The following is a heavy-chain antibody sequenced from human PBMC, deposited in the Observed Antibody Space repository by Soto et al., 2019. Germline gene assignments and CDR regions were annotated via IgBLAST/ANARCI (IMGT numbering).Heavy chain of an antibody. CDR2: IYYSGST. J-gene: IGHJ4*02. D-gene: IGHD3-10*01. CDR1: GGSISSGGYY. CDR3: ARTLPSSYYGSGSYYKAGMVDY. Sequence: TSETLSLTCTVSGGSISSGGYYWSWIRQHPGKGLEWIGYIYYSGSTYYNPSLKSRVTISVDTSKNQFSLKLSSVTAADTAVYYCARTLPSSYYGSGSYYKAGMVDYWGQGTPVTVSS. V-gene: IGHV4-31*03.